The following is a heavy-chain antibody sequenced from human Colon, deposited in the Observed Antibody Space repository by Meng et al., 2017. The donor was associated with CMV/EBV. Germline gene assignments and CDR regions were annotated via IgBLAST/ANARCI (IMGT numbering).Heavy chain of an antibody. J-gene: IGHJ5*02. D-gene: IGHD1-26*01. CDR2: ISNSDNTI. CDR3: ARDLVGASIP. V-gene: IGHV3-11*01. Sequence: GESLKISCAASGFTFSDYYMAWIRQAPGKGLEWVSYISNSDNTIYYAESVKGRFTVSRDNAKSSLYLQMNSLRADDTAVYYRARDLVGASIPWGQGTLVTVSS. CDR1: GFTFSDYY.